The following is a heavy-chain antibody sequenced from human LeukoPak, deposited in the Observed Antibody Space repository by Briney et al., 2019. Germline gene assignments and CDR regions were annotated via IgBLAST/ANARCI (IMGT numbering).Heavy chain of an antibody. CDR3: ARDVTIFAVVIKVGY. CDR1: GGTFSSYA. D-gene: IGHD3-3*01. Sequence: SVKVSCKASGGTFSSYAISWVRQAPGQGLEWMGGIIPIFGTANYAQKFQGRVTITTDESTSTAYMELSSLRSEDTAVYYCARDVTIFAVVIKVGYWGQGTLVTVSS. V-gene: IGHV1-69*05. CDR2: IIPIFGTA. J-gene: IGHJ4*02.